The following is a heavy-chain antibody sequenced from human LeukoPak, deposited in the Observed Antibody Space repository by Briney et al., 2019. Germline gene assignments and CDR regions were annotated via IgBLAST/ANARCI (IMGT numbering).Heavy chain of an antibody. V-gene: IGHV3-33*01. CDR2: IWYDGGNK. CDR1: GFTFSSYG. J-gene: IGHJ4*02. CDR3: ARDGITMVRGAHYFDY. D-gene: IGHD3-10*01. Sequence: GGSLRLSCAASGFTFSSYGMHWVRQAPGKGLEWVAVIWYDGGNKYYADSVEGRFTISRDNSKNTLYLQMNSLRAEDTAVYYCARDGITMVRGAHYFDYWGQGTLVTVSS.